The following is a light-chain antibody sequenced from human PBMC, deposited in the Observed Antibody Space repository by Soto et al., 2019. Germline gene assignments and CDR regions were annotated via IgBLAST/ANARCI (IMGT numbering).Light chain of an antibody. Sequence: DIQLTQSPSLLSASVGERVTITCRASQGISTSLAWYQQKPAKAPKLLIYAASTVQSGVPSRFSGSGSGTDFTLTISSPQPEEFATFYCQHVHSYPFTFGGGTKVAIK. CDR1: QGISTS. J-gene: IGKJ4*01. V-gene: IGKV1-9*01. CDR3: QHVHSYPFT. CDR2: AAS.